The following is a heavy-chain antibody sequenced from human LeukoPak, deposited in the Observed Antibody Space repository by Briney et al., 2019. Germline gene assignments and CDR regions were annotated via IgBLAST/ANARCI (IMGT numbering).Heavy chain of an antibody. J-gene: IGHJ4*02. CDR3: ARGGPYYYDSPEFNDY. Sequence: NSSETLSLTCAVYGGSFSGYYWSWIRQPPGKGLEWIGEINHSGSTNYNPSLKSRVTISVDTSKNRFSLKLSSVTAADTAVYYCARGGPYYYDSPEFNDYWGQGTLVTVSS. CDR2: INHSGST. D-gene: IGHD3-22*01. V-gene: IGHV4-34*01. CDR1: GGSFSGYY.